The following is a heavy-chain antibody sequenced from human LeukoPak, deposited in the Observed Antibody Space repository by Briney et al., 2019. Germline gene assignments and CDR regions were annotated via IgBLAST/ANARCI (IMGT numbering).Heavy chain of an antibody. J-gene: IGHJ4*02. D-gene: IGHD6-13*01. V-gene: IGHV3-48*01. Sequence: GGSLRLSCAASGFTFSSFSMIWVRQAPGKGLEWLSYISSGSGSIYYADSVKGRFTISRDNAKNSLYLQMNSLRAEDTAVYYCARKRETSSSWYGGLAYWGQGTLVTVSS. CDR3: ARKRETSSSWYGGLAY. CDR2: ISSGSGSI. CDR1: GFTFSSFS.